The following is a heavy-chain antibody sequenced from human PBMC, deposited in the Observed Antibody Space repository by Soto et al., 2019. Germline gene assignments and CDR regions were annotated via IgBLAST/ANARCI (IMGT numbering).Heavy chain of an antibody. CDR3: ASAASYYDYGMDV. V-gene: IGHV1-18*01. Sequence: PVKVACEASSDTFTSSGISWSRQAPVQGREWMGWISAYNGNTNYSQKFQGRVTITRDTSASTAYMELSSLRSEDTAVYYCASAASYYDYGMDVWGQVTTVTVFS. J-gene: IGHJ6*02. CDR1: SDTFTSSG. CDR2: ISAYNGNT.